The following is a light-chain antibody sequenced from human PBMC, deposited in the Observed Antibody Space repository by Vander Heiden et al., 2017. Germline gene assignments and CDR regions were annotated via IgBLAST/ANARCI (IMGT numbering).Light chain of an antibody. CDR2: DAS. J-gene: IGKJ4*01. CDR1: QSVSSY. Sequence: DIVLPQSPATLSLSPGERATLSCRASQSVSSYLAWYQQKPGQAPRLLIYDASNRATGIPARFSGSGSGTDFTLTISSLEPEDFAVYYCQQRSNWPPALTFGGGTKGRSN. V-gene: IGKV3-11*01. CDR3: QQRSNWPPALT.